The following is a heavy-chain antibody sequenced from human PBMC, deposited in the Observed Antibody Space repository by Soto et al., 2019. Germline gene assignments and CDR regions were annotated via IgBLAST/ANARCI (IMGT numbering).Heavy chain of an antibody. CDR1: VFTFSSYA. Sequence: PWGSLRLSGAASVFTFSSYALSWVRQAPGKGLEWVSGISDSRGTYYADSVKGRFTISRDNSKNTLYLQMHSLRAEDTAIYYCARGKVVVGALDIWGQGTTVTVSS. J-gene: IGHJ3*02. D-gene: IGHD2-2*01. CDR3: ARGKVVVGALDI. V-gene: IGHV3-23*01. CDR2: ISDSRGT.